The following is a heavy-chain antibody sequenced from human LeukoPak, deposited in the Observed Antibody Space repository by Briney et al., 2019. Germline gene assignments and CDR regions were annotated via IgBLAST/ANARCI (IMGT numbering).Heavy chain of an antibody. CDR1: GFTFTSYT. CDR2: ISHDGSNT. D-gene: IGHD4-23*01. V-gene: IGHV3-30-3*01. J-gene: IGHJ4*02. CDR3: ARDVDYGGRLDN. Sequence: GGSLRLSCAASGFTFTSYTFHWVRQAPGKGLEWVSVISHDGSNTYNADSVKGRFTFSRDNSKNTLYLQMNSLRAEDTAVYYCARDVDYGGRLDNWGQGTLVTVSS.